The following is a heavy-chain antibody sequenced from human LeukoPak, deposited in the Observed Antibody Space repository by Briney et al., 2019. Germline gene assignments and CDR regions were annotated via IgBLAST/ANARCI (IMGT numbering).Heavy chain of an antibody. CDR2: ISYDGSNK. J-gene: IGHJ6*02. CDR1: GFTFSSYG. V-gene: IGHV3-30*03. CDR3: ARQEATFCTTTSCYSPFNYYYGMDV. D-gene: IGHD2-2*01. Sequence: GGSLRLSCAASGFTFSSYGMHWVRQAPGKGLEWVAVISYDGSNKYYADSVKGRFTISRDNSKNTLYLQMNSLRAEDTAVYYCARQEATFCTTTSCYSPFNYYYGMDVWGQGTTVTVSS.